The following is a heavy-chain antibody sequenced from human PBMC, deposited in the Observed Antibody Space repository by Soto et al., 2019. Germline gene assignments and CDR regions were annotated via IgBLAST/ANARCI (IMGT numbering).Heavy chain of an antibody. V-gene: IGHV1-69*13. CDR1: GGTFSSYA. CDR2: IIPIFGTA. Sequence: SVKVSCKASGGTFSSYAISWVRQAPGQGLEWMGGIIPIFGTANYAQKFQGRVTITADESTSTAYMELSSLRSEDTAVYYCARDLRQSTVAGTSYYFDYWGQGTLVTVSS. CDR3: ARDLRQSTVAGTSYYFDY. J-gene: IGHJ4*02. D-gene: IGHD6-13*01.